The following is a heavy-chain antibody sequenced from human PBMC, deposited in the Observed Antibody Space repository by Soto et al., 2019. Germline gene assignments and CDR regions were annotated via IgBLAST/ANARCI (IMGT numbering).Heavy chain of an antibody. V-gene: IGHV4-30-4*01. J-gene: IGHJ4*02. CDR2: IYYSGST. D-gene: IGHD3-22*01. CDR3: ARGSYYYDSSGYYHY. Sequence: QVQLQESGPGLVKPSQTLSLTCTVSGGSISSGDYYWSWIRQPPGKGLEWIGYIYYSGSTYYTPSLKSRVTISVDTSKTQFSLKLSSVTAADTAVYYCARGSYYYDSSGYYHYWGRGTLFTVCS. CDR1: GGSISSGDYY.